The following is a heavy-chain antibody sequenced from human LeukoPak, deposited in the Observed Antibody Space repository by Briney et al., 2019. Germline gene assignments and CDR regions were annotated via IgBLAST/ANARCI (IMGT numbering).Heavy chain of an antibody. J-gene: IGHJ4*02. CDR3: ARVSVHSSVWCDY. D-gene: IGHD6-19*01. CDR2: IKQDGSET. Sequence: PGGSLRLSCAASGFTFTNNFMSWVRQVPGKGLEWVANIKQDGSETTYADSVKGRFTISRDNAKNTLYLQMNSLRAEDTAVYYCARVSVHSSVWCDYWGQGTLVTVSS. CDR1: GFTFTNNF. V-gene: IGHV3-7*01.